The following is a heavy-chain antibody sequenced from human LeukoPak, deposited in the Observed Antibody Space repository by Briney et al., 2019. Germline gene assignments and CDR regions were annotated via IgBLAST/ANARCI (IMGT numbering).Heavy chain of an antibody. J-gene: IGHJ4*02. V-gene: IGHV4-59*01. CDR3: ARAHSSSWYMDY. D-gene: IGHD6-13*01. CDR1: GGSISSYY. CDR2: IYYSGST. Sequence: SETLSLTCSVSGGSISSYYWSWIRQPPPKRLQWIGYIYYSGSTSYNPSLKSRVTISVNTSENQLSLKLSSVTAADTAVYYCARAHSSSWYMDYWGEGTLVTVSS.